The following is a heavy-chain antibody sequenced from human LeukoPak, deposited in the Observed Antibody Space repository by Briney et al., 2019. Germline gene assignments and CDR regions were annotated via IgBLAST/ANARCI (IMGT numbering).Heavy chain of an antibody. J-gene: IGHJ6*03. CDR1: GGSISTYY. D-gene: IGHD3-22*01. CDR3: VRVIGAPNYYYYMDV. Sequence: PSETLSLTCTVSGGSISTYYWSWIRQPAGKGLERIGRIYTSGSTNYNPSLKSRVTMSVDTSKNQFSLKLSSVTAADTAVYYCVRVIGAPNYYYYMDVCGKGTTVTVSS. CDR2: IYTSGST. V-gene: IGHV4-4*07.